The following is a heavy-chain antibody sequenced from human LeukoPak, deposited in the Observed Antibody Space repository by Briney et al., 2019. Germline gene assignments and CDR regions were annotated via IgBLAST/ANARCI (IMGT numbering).Heavy chain of an antibody. CDR1: GFTFSDYA. CDR2: ISGSGGST. CDR3: ARKTDSSGSGDY. D-gene: IGHD3-22*01. V-gene: IGHV3-23*01. J-gene: IGHJ4*02. Sequence: GGSLRLSCAASGFTFSDYAMYWVRQAPGKGLEWVSSISGSGGSTYYADSVKGRFTISRDNSKNTLFLQMNSLRADDTAVYYCARKTDSSGSGDYWGQGTLVTVSS.